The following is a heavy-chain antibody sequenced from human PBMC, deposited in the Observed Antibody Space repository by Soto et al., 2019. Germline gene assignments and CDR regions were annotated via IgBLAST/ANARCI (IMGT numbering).Heavy chain of an antibody. Sequence: PSETLSLTCTVSGGSISSGDYYWSWIRQPPGKGLEWIGYIYYSGSTYYNPSLKSRVTISVDTSKNQFSLNLSSVTAADTAMYYCARVWGGAFDIWGQGTMVTVSS. J-gene: IGHJ3*02. D-gene: IGHD3-10*01. CDR3: ARVWGGAFDI. CDR2: IYYSGST. V-gene: IGHV4-30-4*01. CDR1: GGSISSGDYY.